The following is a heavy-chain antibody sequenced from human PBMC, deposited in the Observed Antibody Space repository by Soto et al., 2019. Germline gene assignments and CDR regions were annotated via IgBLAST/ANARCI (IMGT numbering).Heavy chain of an antibody. J-gene: IGHJ6*02. D-gene: IGHD3-22*01. V-gene: IGHV3-23*01. Sequence: GGSLRLSCAASGFTFSSYAMSWVRQAPGKGLEWVSAISGSGGSTYYADSVKGRFTISRDNSKNTLYLQMNSLRAEDTAVYYCAKNYYDSSGYYSDYYGMDVWGQGTTVTVSS. CDR1: GFTFSSYA. CDR2: ISGSGGST. CDR3: AKNYYDSSGYYSDYYGMDV.